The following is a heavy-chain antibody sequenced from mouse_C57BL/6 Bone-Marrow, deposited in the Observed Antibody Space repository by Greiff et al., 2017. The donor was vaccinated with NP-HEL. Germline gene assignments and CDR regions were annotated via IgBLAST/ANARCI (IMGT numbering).Heavy chain of an antibody. CDR2: ISDGGSYT. CDR3: ARVYDGYPYYFDY. CDR1: GFTFSSYA. V-gene: IGHV5-4*01. D-gene: IGHD2-3*01. J-gene: IGHJ2*01. Sequence: EVQLVESGGGLVKPGGSLKLSCAASGFTFSSYAMSWVRQTPEKRLEWVATISDGGSYTYYPDNVKGRFTISRDNAQNNLYLQMSHLKSEDTAMYYCARVYDGYPYYFDYWGQGTTLTVSS.